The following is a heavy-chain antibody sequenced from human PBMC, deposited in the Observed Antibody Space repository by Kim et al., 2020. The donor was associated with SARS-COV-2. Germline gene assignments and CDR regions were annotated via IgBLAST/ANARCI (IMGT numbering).Heavy chain of an antibody. V-gene: IGHV3-43D*03. CDR3: AKDFMSSSSREYYYYGMDV. J-gene: IGHJ6*02. CDR2: ISWDGGST. D-gene: IGHD6-6*01. Sequence: GGSLRLSCAASGFTFDDYAMHWVRQAPGKGLEWVSLISWDGGSTYYADSVKGRFTISRDNSKNSLYLQMNSLRAEDTALYYCAKDFMSSSSREYYYYGMDVWGQGTTVTVSS. CDR1: GFTFDDYA.